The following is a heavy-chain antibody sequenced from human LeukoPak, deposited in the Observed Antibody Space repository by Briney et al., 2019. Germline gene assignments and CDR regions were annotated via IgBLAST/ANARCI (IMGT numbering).Heavy chain of an antibody. Sequence: SQTLSLTCTVSGGSISSGSYYWSWIRQPAGKGLEWIGRIYTSGSTNYNPSLKSRVTISVDTSKNQFSLKLSYVTAADTAVYYCARSKYYYDSSPPDYWGQGTLVTVSS. CDR2: IYTSGST. CDR3: ARSKYYYDSSPPDY. V-gene: IGHV4-61*02. D-gene: IGHD3-22*01. J-gene: IGHJ4*02. CDR1: GGSISSGSYY.